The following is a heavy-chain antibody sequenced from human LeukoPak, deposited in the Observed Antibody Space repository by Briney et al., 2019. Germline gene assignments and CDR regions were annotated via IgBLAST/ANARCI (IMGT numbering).Heavy chain of an antibody. D-gene: IGHD3-22*01. CDR2: IYPGDSDT. Sequence: GESLKISCKGSGYSFTSYWIGWVRQMPGKGLEWMGIIYPGDSDTRYSPSFQGQVTISADKSISTAYLQWSSLKASDTAMYYCARLYYYDSSGYYLGGAFDIWGQGTMVTVSS. CDR1: GYSFTSYW. CDR3: ARLYYYDSSGYYLGGAFDI. V-gene: IGHV5-51*01. J-gene: IGHJ3*02.